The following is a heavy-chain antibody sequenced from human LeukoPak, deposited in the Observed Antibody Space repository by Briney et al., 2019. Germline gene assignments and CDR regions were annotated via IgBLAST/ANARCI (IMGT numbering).Heavy chain of an antibody. CDR3: ARDLQGGYNLTGYYFDY. CDR2: INTNTGNP. CDR1: GYTFSTYA. J-gene: IGHJ4*02. Sequence: GASVKVACKTSGYTFSTYAISWVRQAPGQGLEWMGWINTNTGNPTYAQGFTGRFVFSLDTSVSTAYLQISSLKAEDTAVYYCARDLQGGYNLTGYYFDYWGQGTLVTVSS. V-gene: IGHV7-4-1*02. D-gene: IGHD5-24*01.